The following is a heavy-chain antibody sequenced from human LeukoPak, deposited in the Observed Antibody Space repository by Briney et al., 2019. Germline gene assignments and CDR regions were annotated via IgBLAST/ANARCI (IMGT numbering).Heavy chain of an antibody. Sequence: PGGSLRLSCAASGFTFSSYSMNWVRQAPGKGLEWVSSISSSSSYIYYADSVKGRFTISRDNAKNSLYLQMNSLRAEDTAVYYCARDAHPGSYYDYWGQGTLVTVSS. D-gene: IGHD1-26*01. J-gene: IGHJ4*02. CDR1: GFTFSSYS. CDR2: ISSSSSYI. CDR3: ARDAHPGSYYDY. V-gene: IGHV3-21*01.